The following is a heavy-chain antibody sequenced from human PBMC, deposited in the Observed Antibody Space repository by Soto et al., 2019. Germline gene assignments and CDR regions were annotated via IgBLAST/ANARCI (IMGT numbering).Heavy chain of an antibody. CDR3: ARYSGKYQGPIDY. D-gene: IGHD1-26*01. Sequence: QVQLVESGGGVVQPGRSLRLSCAASGFTFSHYGIHWVRQAPGKGLEWLAVISYDGSNKHYADSVKGRFTVSRDNSKNTLYLQMNSLRAEDKAVYFCARYSGKYQGPIDYWGQGTLVTVYS. J-gene: IGHJ4*02. CDR2: ISYDGSNK. V-gene: IGHV3-30*03. CDR1: GFTFSHYG.